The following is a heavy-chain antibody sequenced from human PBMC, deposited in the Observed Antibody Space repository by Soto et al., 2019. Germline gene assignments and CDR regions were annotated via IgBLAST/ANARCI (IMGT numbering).Heavy chain of an antibody. CDR2: IDNSGST. CDR3: ARGGQDFWSGPFDY. D-gene: IGHD3-3*01. CDR1: GGSISNYF. J-gene: IGHJ4*02. Sequence: LETLSLTCTVSGGSISNYFCNWIRQPAGKGLEWIGRIDNSGSTNYNPSLKSRITMSADTSRNQFSLKLNSVTAADTAVYYCARGGQDFWSGPFDYWGQGALVTVSS. V-gene: IGHV4-4*07.